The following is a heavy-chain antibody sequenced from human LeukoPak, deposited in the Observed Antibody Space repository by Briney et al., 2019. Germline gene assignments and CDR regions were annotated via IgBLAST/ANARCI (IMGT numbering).Heavy chain of an antibody. CDR3: ARATVRYYFDY. J-gene: IGHJ4*02. CDR2: IYPGDSDT. Sequence: GESLKISCKGSGSNFTNNWIGWVRQMPGKGLEWMGIIYPGDSDTRYSPSFQGQVTISADKSISTAYLQWSSLKASDTAVYYCARATVRYYFDYWGQGTLVTVSS. D-gene: IGHD3-10*01. V-gene: IGHV5-51*01. CDR1: GSNFTNNW.